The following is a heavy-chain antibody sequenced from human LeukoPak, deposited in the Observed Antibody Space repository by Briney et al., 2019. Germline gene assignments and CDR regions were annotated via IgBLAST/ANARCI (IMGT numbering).Heavy chain of an antibody. J-gene: IGHJ4*02. CDR3: ASQDGYNFGYFDY. V-gene: IGHV4-4*02. CDR1: GGSISGSNW. D-gene: IGHD5-24*01. Sequence: SETLSLTCAVSGGSISGSNWWSWVRQPPGKGLEWIGEIYHSGSTNYNPSLKSRVTISVDTSKNQFSLKLSSVTAADTAVYYCASQDGYNFGYFDYWGQGTLVTGSS. CDR2: IYHSGST.